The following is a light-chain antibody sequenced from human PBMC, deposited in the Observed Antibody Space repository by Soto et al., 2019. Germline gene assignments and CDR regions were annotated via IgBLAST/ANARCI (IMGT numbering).Light chain of an antibody. CDR1: QSVSDNN. CDR2: AAS. CDR3: QQYGSSPLT. V-gene: IGKV3-20*01. Sequence: EIVLTQSPGTLSLSPGERATLSCRASQSVSDNNLAWYQQKPGQAPRLLIYAASARVTGIPDRFSGSGSGKDLTITISRLEPDDFAVYHCQQYGSSPLTFGPGTKVDIK. J-gene: IGKJ3*01.